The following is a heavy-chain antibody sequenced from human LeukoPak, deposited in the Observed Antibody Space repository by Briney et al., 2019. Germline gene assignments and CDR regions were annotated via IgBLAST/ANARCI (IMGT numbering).Heavy chain of an antibody. D-gene: IGHD6-6*01. CDR3: TKDAAYSSSSIFWISWYFDL. CDR2: ISYDGSNK. Sequence: GRSLRLSCAASGFTFSSYAMHWVRQAPGKGLEWVAVISYDGSNKYYADSVKGRFTISRDNSKNTLYLQMNSLRAEDTAVYYCTKDAAYSSSSIFWISWYFDLWGRGTLVTVSS. V-gene: IGHV3-30-3*01. CDR1: GFTFSSYA. J-gene: IGHJ2*01.